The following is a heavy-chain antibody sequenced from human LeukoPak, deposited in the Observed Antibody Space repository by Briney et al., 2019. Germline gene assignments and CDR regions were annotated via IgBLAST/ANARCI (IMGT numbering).Heavy chain of an antibody. Sequence: SETLSLTCAVSGGSISSSSYYWGWIRQPPGKGLEWIGSIYYSGSTYYNPSLKSRVTISVDTSKDQFSLKLSSVTAADTAVYYCARLYYYYYMDVWGKGTTVTISS. CDR3: ARLYYYYYMDV. CDR2: IYYSGST. V-gene: IGHV4-39*01. J-gene: IGHJ6*03. CDR1: GGSISSSSYY.